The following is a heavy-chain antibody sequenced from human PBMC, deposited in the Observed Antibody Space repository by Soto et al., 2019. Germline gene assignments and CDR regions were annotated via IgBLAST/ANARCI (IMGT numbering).Heavy chain of an antibody. J-gene: IGHJ4*02. D-gene: IGHD4-17*01. CDR3: ARSEATVLDS. CDR2: THQSGRT. Sequence: QVQLQASGPGLVKPSGTLSLTCTVSGGSMSSSNWWNWVRQTPGKGLEWIGATHQSGRTNYNPSLKSAVPIAVDKSNNRYSLILSSVPAADTAVYYCARSEATVLDSWGQGTLVTVSS. V-gene: IGHV4-4*02. CDR1: GGSMSSSNW.